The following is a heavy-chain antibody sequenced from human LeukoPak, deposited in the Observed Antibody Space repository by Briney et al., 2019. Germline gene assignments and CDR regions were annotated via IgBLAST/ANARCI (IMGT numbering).Heavy chain of an antibody. J-gene: IGHJ4*02. V-gene: IGHV3-11*04. D-gene: IGHD3-9*01. CDR3: ARQIPDILTGRVDY. CDR2: IRGNGATT. Sequence: GGSLRLSCSASGFFFSDYYFSWFRQTPGKGLEWVSYIRGNGATTYYADSVKGRFTISRDNDKKVVYMQMNRLRAEDTGEYYCARQIPDILTGRVDYWDQGTLVTVSS. CDR1: GFFFSDYY.